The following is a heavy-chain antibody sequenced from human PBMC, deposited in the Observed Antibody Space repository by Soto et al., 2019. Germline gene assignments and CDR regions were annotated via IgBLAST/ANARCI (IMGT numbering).Heavy chain of an antibody. D-gene: IGHD4-17*01. V-gene: IGHV3-53*02. CDR3: ARDFRGTDYGDYGDGKGMDV. CDR2: IYSGGST. CDR1: GFTVSSNY. Sequence: EVQLVETGGGLIQPGGSLRLSCAASGFTVSSNYMSWVRQAPGKGLEWVSVIYSGGSTYYADSVKGRFTISRDNSKNTLYLQMNSLRAEDTAVYYCARDFRGTDYGDYGDGKGMDVWGQGTTVTVSS. J-gene: IGHJ6*02.